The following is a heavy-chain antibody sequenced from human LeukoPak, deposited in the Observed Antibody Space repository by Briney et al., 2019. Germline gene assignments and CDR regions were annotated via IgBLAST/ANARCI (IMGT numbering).Heavy chain of an antibody. CDR2: ISSSSSYI. J-gene: IGHJ4*02. V-gene: IGHV3-21*01. Sequence: PGGSLRLSCAASGFTFSSYSMNWVRQAPGKGLEWVSSISSSSSYIYYADSVKGRFTISRDNAKNSLYLQMNSLRAEDTAVYYCAKDIAGDGYNLDYWGQGTLVTVSS. CDR1: GFTFSSYS. CDR3: AKDIAGDGYNLDY. D-gene: IGHD5-24*01.